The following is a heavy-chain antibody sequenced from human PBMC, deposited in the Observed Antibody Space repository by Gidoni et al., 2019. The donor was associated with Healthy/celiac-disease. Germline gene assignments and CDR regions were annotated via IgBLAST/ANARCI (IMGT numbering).Heavy chain of an antibody. Sequence: QVQLQASGPGLVKPSETLSLTCTVSGGSISSYYWSWSRQPPGKGLEWIGYIYYSGSNNYNPSLKSRVTISVDTSKNQFSLKLSSVTAADTAVYYCARHARDSSGYWSFDYWGQGTLVTVSS. V-gene: IGHV4-59*08. CDR1: GGSISSYY. J-gene: IGHJ4*02. CDR3: ARHARDSSGYWSFDY. D-gene: IGHD3-22*01. CDR2: IYYSGSN.